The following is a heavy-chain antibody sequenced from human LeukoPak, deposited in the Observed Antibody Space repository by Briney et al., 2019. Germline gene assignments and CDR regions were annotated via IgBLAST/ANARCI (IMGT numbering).Heavy chain of an antibody. V-gene: IGHV3-49*04. CDR3: TTYASGGNWFDS. D-gene: IGHD3-10*01. J-gene: IGHJ5*01. CDR2: IRSKAYGGPR. CDR1: GFTFDDYA. Sequence: GGSLRLSCTASGFTFDDYAMSWVRQAPGKGLEWVGFIRSKAYGGPREYAASVKGRFTISKDDYKSIPYLQMNSLKTEDTAVYFCTTYASGGNWFDSWGQGTLVTVSS.